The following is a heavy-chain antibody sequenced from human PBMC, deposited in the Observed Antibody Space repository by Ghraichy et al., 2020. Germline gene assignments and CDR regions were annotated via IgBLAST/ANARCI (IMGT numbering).Heavy chain of an antibody. Sequence: GGSLRLSCAASGFTFRNYWMHWVRQAPGKRLEWLGQINPGGTDRYFVDSLEGRLTISRDNAENSLYVEMNSLRADDTAVYFCARGTSAVPGFDYWGRGTLVTVSS. CDR3: ARGTSAVPGFDY. J-gene: IGHJ4*02. CDR1: GFTFRNYW. D-gene: IGHD2-2*01. CDR2: INPGGTDR. V-gene: IGHV3-7*01.